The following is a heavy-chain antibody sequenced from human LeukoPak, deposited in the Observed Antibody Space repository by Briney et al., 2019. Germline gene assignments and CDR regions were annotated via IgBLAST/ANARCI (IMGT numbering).Heavy chain of an antibody. CDR1: GGSISSGSYY. CDR3: ARDSIPTRITIFGVVAGYEGYYMDV. J-gene: IGHJ6*03. Sequence: PSETLSLTCTVSGGSISSGSYYWRWIRQPAGKGLEWIGRIYTSGSTNYNPSLKSRVTISVDTSKNQFSLKLSSVTAADTAVYYCARDSIPTRITIFGVVAGYEGYYMDVWGKGTTVTVSS. V-gene: IGHV4-61*02. D-gene: IGHD3-3*01. CDR2: IYTSGST.